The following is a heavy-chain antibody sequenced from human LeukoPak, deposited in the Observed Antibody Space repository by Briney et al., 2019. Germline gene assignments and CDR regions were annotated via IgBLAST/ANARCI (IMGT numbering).Heavy chain of an antibody. Sequence: GRSLRLSCAASGFTFSSYGMHWVRQAPGKGLEWVAVISYDGSNKYYADSVKGRFTISRDNSKNTLYLQMNSLRAEDTAVYYCARGQVSTVGQNWFDPWGQGTLVTVSS. CDR1: GFTFSSYG. J-gene: IGHJ5*02. V-gene: IGHV3-30*03. CDR2: ISYDGSNK. CDR3: ARGQVSTVGQNWFDP. D-gene: IGHD4-4*01.